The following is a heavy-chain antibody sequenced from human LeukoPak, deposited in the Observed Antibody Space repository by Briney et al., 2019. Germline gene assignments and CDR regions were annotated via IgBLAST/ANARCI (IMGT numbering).Heavy chain of an antibody. CDR2: IKSKTDGGTT. D-gene: IGHD3-16*01. CDR1: GFTFSNAW. V-gene: IGHV3-15*01. J-gene: IGHJ4*02. Sequence: PGGSLRLSCAASGFTFSNAWMSWVRQAPGKGREWVGSIKSKTDGGTTDYAAPVKGRFTITRDDSKNPLYLQMNSLKTEDTAVYYCTTDTSVMITFGGVYWGQGTLVTVSS. CDR3: TTDTSVMITFGGVY.